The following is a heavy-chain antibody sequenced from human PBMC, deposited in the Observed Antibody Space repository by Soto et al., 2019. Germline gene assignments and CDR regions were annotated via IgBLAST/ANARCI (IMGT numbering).Heavy chain of an antibody. CDR3: ARAAAAGTHY. V-gene: IGHV3-33*01. CDR2: TRHDGSNT. Sequence: PGGSLRLSCAASGFTFSGYGMHWVRQAPGKGLEWVAVTRHDGSNTYYADSVRGRFTISRDNSKKTLYLQMNSLRAEDTAVYYCARAAAAGTHYWGQGTLVTVSS. J-gene: IGHJ4*02. CDR1: GFTFSGYG. D-gene: IGHD6-13*01.